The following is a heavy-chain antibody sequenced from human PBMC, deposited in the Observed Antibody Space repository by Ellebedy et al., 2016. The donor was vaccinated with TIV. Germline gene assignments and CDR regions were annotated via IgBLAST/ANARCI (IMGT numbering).Heavy chain of an antibody. V-gene: IGHV3-30*05. Sequence: GESLKISCAASRFTLSSYGLHWVRQAPGKGLEWVAVISYDGSDKYYADSVTGRFTISRDNSKKTLYLQMNSLRVEDTAVYYCARDLMGKRGGLRLGDQPGDCWGQGTLVTVSS. CDR1: RFTLSSYG. CDR2: ISYDGSDK. D-gene: IGHD3-16*01. CDR3: ARDLMGKRGGLRLGDQPGDC. J-gene: IGHJ4*02.